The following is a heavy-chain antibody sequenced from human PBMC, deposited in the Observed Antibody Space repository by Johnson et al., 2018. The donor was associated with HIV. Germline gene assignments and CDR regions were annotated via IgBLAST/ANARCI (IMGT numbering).Heavy chain of an antibody. J-gene: IGHJ3*02. CDR2: IRFDGSNK. CDR3: SRGSRYTYDHEDDHLLHAYDI. CDR1: GFTFNTYG. V-gene: IGHV3-30*02. D-gene: IGHD1-26*01. Sequence: QVQLVESGGGVVQPGRSLRLSCAASGFTFNTYGIHWVRQAPGKGLEWVAFIRFDGSNKYYADSVKGRFAISRDNSKNTLYLQMSSLRAQDTAVYYCSRGSRYTYDHEDDHLLHAYDIGGQGKMVTDSS.